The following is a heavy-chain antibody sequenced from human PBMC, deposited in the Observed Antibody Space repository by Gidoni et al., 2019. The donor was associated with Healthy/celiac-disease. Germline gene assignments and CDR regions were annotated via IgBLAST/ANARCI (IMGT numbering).Heavy chain of an antibody. D-gene: IGHD2-15*01. CDR2: ISGSGGST. CDR1: GFPFSSYA. Sequence: EVQLLESGGGLVQPGGSLRLSCAASGFPFSSYAMSWVRQAPGKGLEWVSAISGSGGSTYYADSVKGRFTISRDNSKNTLYLQMNSLRAEDTAVYYCAKDVCSGGSCYGWFDPWGQGTLVTVSS. V-gene: IGHV3-23*01. CDR3: AKDVCSGGSCYGWFDP. J-gene: IGHJ5*02.